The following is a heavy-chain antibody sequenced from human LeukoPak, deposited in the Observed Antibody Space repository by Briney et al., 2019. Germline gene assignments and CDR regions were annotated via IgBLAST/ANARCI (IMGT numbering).Heavy chain of an antibody. D-gene: IGHD2-2*01. Sequence: PSDTLSLTCAVSGYSISNDYYWGWIRQPPGRGLEWIGHIYHSGSGYYNPSLKSRVAMSVDTSKNQFSLKLSSVTAADTAVYYCASPSRPEYCSSTSCGMDVWGQGTTVTVSS. CDR2: IYHSGSG. CDR1: GYSISNDYY. V-gene: IGHV4-28*01. CDR3: ASPSRPEYCSSTSCGMDV. J-gene: IGHJ6*02.